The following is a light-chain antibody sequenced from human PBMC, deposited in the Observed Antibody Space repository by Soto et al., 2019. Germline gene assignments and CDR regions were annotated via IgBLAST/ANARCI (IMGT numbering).Light chain of an antibody. CDR1: NIGSYN. CDR2: DDR. CDR3: QVWDTTSDHFF. Sequence: LSQPPSVPVAPGQTARITCGGNNIGSYNVHWYQQKPGLAPVLVVYDDRDRPSGIPERFSGSNSGNTAALTISRVEAGDEADYYCQVWDTTSDHFFFGTGTKVTVL. J-gene: IGLJ1*01. V-gene: IGLV3-21*02.